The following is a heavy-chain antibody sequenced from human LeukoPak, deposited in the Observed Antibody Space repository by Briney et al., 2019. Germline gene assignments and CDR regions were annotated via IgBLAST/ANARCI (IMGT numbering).Heavy chain of an antibody. CDR2: IYYSGST. CDR1: GGSISSSSYY. V-gene: IGHV4-39*01. D-gene: IGHD4-17*01. CDR3: ARHLGVTTPFYYFYYMEF. J-gene: IGHJ6*03. Sequence: SETLSLTCTVSGGSISSSSYYWGWIRQPPGKGLEWIGSIYYSGSTYYNPSLKSRVTISVDTSKNQFSLKLSSVTAADTAVYYCARHLGVTTPFYYFYYMEFGREGPRVTVSS.